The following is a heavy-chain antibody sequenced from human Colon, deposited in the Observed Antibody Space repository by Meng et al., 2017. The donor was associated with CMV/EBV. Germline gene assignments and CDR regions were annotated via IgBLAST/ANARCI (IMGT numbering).Heavy chain of an antibody. V-gene: IGHV1-69*10. J-gene: IGHJ4*02. CDR3: AREYGNGYLNYFDY. CDR1: GGTFSSYA. Sequence: SVKVSCKASGGTFSSYAISWVRQAPGQGLEWMGGIIPILGIANYAQKFQGRVTITADKSTSTAYMELSSLRSEDTAVYYCAREYGNGYLNYFDYWGQGTLVTVSS. CDR2: IIPILGIA. D-gene: IGHD3-3*01.